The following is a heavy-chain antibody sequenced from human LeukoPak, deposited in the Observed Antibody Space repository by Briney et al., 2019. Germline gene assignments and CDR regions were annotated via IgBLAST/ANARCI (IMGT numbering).Heavy chain of an antibody. Sequence: ASVKVSCKASGHTFTSYGISWVRQAPGQGLEWMGWISAYNGNTNYAQKLQGRVTMTTDTSTSTAYMELRSLRSDDTAVYYCARVGIAAAGTIDVDYWGQGTLVTVSS. CDR2: ISAYNGNT. J-gene: IGHJ4*02. D-gene: IGHD6-13*01. CDR3: ARVGIAAAGTIDVDY. V-gene: IGHV1-18*01. CDR1: GHTFTSYG.